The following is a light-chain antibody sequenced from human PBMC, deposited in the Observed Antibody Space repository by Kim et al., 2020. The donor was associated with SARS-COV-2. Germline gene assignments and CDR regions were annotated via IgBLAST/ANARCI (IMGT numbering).Light chain of an antibody. Sequence: SPGDTTTLSCRASQSISSNYIAWYQKKPGQAPRLVIYDAFSRATGIPDRFSGSGSGTDFTLTISRLEPEDFAVYHCQQYGSAPPTFGQGTRLEI. J-gene: IGKJ5*01. CDR3: QQYGSAPPT. CDR2: DAF. V-gene: IGKV3-20*01. CDR1: QSISSNY.